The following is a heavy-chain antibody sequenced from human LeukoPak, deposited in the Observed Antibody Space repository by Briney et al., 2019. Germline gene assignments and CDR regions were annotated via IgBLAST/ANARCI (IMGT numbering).Heavy chain of an antibody. CDR2: ISSSSSYI. CDR3: ARDTVSPYYDFWSGYSY. D-gene: IGHD3-3*01. CDR1: GFTFSSYS. J-gene: IGHJ4*02. Sequence: GGSLRLSCAASGFTFSSYSMNWVRQAPGKGLEWVSSISSSSSYIYYADSVKGRFTISRDNSKNTLYLQMNSLRAEDTAVYYCARDTVSPYYDFWSGYSYWGQGTLVTVSS. V-gene: IGHV3-21*01.